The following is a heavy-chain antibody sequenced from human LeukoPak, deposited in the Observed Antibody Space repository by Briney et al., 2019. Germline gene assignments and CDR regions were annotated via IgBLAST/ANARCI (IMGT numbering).Heavy chain of an antibody. D-gene: IGHD5-24*01. CDR2: INPNSGGT. J-gene: IGHJ4*02. CDR3: ARVEMATISFDY. Sequence: ASVKVSCKASGYTFTSYAMNWVRQAPGQGLEWMGWINPNSGGTNYAQKFQGRVTMTRDTSISTAYMELSRLRSDDTAVYYCARVEMATISFDYWGQGTLVTVSS. CDR1: GYTFTSYA. V-gene: IGHV1-2*02.